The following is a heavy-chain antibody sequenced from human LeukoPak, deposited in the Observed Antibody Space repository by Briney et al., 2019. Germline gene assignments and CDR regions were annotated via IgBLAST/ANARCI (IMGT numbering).Heavy chain of an antibody. V-gene: IGHV1-18*01. CDR3: ARELSTYYDFWSGYYTGTGWFDP. CDR2: ISAYNGNT. CDR1: GYTFTSYG. D-gene: IGHD3-3*01. J-gene: IGHJ5*02. Sequence: ASVKVSCKASGYTFTSYGISWVRQAPGQGLEWMGWISAYNGNTNYAQKLQGRVTMTRDTPTSTAYMELRSLSSDDTAVYYCARELSTYYDFWSGYYTGTGWFDPWGQGTLVTVSS.